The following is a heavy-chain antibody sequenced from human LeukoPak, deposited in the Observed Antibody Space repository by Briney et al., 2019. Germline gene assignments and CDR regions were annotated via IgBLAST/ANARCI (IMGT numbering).Heavy chain of an antibody. V-gene: IGHV3-23*01. D-gene: IGHD3-16*01. CDR2: ISGSGDRT. J-gene: IGHJ6*02. CDR1: GFAFSNYA. Sequence: GGSLRLSCAASGFAFSNYAMSWVRQAPGKGLEWVSVISGSGDRTYYVDSVKGRFIISRDNSKNTVHLQMNSLRVEDTAVYYCAKGGGPSDCGMDVWGQGTTVTVSS. CDR3: AKGGGPSDCGMDV.